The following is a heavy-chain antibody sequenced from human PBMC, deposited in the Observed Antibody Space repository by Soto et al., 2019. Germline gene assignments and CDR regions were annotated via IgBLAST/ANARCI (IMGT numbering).Heavy chain of an antibody. CDR2: ISGSGGST. CDR3: AISSGGSSGYYHFDY. CDR1: GFTFSVYA. Sequence: GRSLRLSCVASGFTFSVYAMSWVRQTPGKGLEWVSAISGSGGSTYYADSVKGRFTISRDNSKNTLYLQMNSLRAEDTAVYYCAISSGGSSGYYHFDYWGQGTLVTVSS. D-gene: IGHD3-22*01. J-gene: IGHJ4*02. V-gene: IGHV3-23*01.